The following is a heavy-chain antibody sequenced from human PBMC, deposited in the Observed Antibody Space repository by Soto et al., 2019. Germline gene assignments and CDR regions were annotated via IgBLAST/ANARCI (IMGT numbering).Heavy chain of an antibody. D-gene: IGHD3-10*01. CDR3: ARDQGSRSYQYYYGMDV. Sequence: QVQLQESGPGLVEPSETLSLTCTVSGGSVSSANYYWSWIRQPPGKGLEWIGYIYYGGSTNYNPSLKSRVTISVDTSENQFSLELRSLTAADTAVYYCARDQGSRSYQYYYGMDVWGQGTTVTVS. CDR1: GGSVSSANYY. J-gene: IGHJ6*02. V-gene: IGHV4-61*01. CDR2: IYYGGST.